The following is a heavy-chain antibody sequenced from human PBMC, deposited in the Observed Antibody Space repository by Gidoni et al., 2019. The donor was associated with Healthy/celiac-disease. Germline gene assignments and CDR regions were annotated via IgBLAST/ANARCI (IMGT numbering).Heavy chain of an antibody. V-gene: IGHV4-38-2*01. CDR2: IYHSGST. CDR1: GYSISSGYY. Sequence: QVQLQESGPGLVKPSETLSLTCAVSGYSISSGYYWGWIRQPPGKGLEWIGSIYHSGSTYYNPSLKGRVTISVDTSQNQFSLKLSSVTAADTAVYYWARVKWVVTHFGYWGQGTLVTVSS. D-gene: IGHD2-15*01. CDR3: ARVKWVVTHFGY. J-gene: IGHJ4*02.